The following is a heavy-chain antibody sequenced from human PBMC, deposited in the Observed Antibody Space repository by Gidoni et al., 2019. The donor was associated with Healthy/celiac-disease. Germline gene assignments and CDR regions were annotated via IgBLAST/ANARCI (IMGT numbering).Heavy chain of an antibody. CDR2: ISCVSSYI. D-gene: IGHD1-26*01. CDR1: GFTFSSYS. Sequence: EVQLVESGGGLVRPGGSRRRSCAASGFTFSSYSMNWVRQAPGKGLEWVSSISCVSSYISYAASVKGRFTISRDNAKTSLYLQMNSLRAEDTAVYYCARDRWERPFDYWGQGTLVTVSS. CDR3: ARDRWERPFDY. V-gene: IGHV3-21*01. J-gene: IGHJ4*02.